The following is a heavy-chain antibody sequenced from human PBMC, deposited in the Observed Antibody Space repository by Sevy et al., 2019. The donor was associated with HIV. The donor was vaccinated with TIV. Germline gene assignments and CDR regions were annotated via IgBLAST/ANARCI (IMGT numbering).Heavy chain of an antibody. CDR3: ARGQAPYRAPTSFDW. CDR2: VAAYNGDT. CDR1: GYPFSVYY. D-gene: IGHD3-16*02. J-gene: IGHJ4*02. Sequence: ASVKVSCRTSGYPFSVYYILWVRQAPGQGLEWMDWVAAYNGDTNYAQKFQDRVTMTTDTSTNTAYMELRSLTSDDTAMYYCARGQAPYRAPTSFDWWAQGTLVTVSS. V-gene: IGHV1-18*01.